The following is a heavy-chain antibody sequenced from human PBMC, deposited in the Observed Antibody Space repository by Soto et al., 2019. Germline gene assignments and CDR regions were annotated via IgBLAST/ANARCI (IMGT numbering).Heavy chain of an antibody. Sequence: ASVKVSCKPSGYTFTDYGISWVRQAPGQGLEWMGWINSNNDNTNYAQKLQGRVTMTTDTSTSTAYMELRSLRSDDTAVYYCARGFSHYYYCMDVWGQGTTVTVSS. CDR1: GYTFTDYG. D-gene: IGHD3-3*01. CDR3: ARGFSHYYYCMDV. V-gene: IGHV1-18*01. CDR2: INSNNDNT. J-gene: IGHJ6*02.